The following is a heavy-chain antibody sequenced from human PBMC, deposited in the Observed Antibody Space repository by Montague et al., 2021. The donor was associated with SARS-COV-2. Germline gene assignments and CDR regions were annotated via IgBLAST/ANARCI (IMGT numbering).Heavy chain of an antibody. CDR3: ARDPSCYSRFGEFGY. CDR2: IWYDGSNK. CDR1: GFTFSSYG. D-gene: IGHD3-10*01. V-gene: IGHV3-33*01. Sequence: SLRLSCAASGFTFSSYGMHWVRQAPGKGLEWVAVIWYDGSNKYYADSVKGRFTISRDNSKNTLYLQMNSLRAEDTAVYYCARDPSCYSRFGEFGYWGQGTLVTVSS. J-gene: IGHJ4*02.